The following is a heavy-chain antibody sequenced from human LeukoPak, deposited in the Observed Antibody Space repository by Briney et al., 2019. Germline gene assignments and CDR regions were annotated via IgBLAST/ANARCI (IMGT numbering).Heavy chain of an antibody. V-gene: IGHV1-8*02. J-gene: IGHJ5*02. CDR2: MNPNSGNT. Sequence: ASVKVSCKTSGYTFTNYDINWVRQATGQGLEWMGWMNPNSGNTGYAQKFQGRVTMTRNTSISTAYMELSSLRSEDTAVYYCARDRKLGGSYRWFDPWGQGTLVTVSS. CDR1: GYTFTNYD. D-gene: IGHD1-26*01. CDR3: ARDRKLGGSYRWFDP.